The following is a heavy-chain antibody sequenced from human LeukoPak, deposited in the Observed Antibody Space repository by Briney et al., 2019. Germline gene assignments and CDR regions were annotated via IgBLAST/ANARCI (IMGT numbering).Heavy chain of an antibody. CDR3: ARDTGYYFGSGNYLYYFDY. Sequence: SETLSLTCTVSGGSISSYYWSWIRQPAGKGLEWLGRMYTSGSTNYNPSLKSRVTMSVDTSKNQFSLKLSSVTAADTAVYYCARDTGYYFGSGNYLYYFDYWGQGTLVTVSS. CDR2: MYTSGST. J-gene: IGHJ4*02. D-gene: IGHD3-10*01. CDR1: GGSISSYY. V-gene: IGHV4-4*07.